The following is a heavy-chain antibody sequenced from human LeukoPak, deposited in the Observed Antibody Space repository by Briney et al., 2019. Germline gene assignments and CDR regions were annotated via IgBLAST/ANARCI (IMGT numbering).Heavy chain of an antibody. V-gene: IGHV4-39*01. CDR2: IYCSGST. CDR1: GGSISSSSDY. Sequence: PSETLSLTCTVSGGSISSSSDYWGWIRQPPGKGLEWIGSIYCSGSTYYNPSLKSRVIISVDTSKNQFSLKLSSVTAADTAVYYCARANSGYDFGNWFDPWGQGTLVTVSS. D-gene: IGHD5-12*01. J-gene: IGHJ5*02. CDR3: ARANSGYDFGNWFDP.